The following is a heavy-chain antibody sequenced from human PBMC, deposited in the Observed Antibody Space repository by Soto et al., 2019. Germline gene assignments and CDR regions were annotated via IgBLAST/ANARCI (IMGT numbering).Heavy chain of an antibody. D-gene: IGHD3-3*01. CDR1: GFTFSSFG. Sequence: QVQVVESGGGVVQPGRSLRLSCAASGFTFSSFGMHWVRQAPGKGLEWVSLIWYDGSKKSYGDSVKGRFTSSRDNSRNTVYLQMISLRADDTAVYYCARDASYYSLWSGYYPSRNGMDVWGQGTTVTVPS. CDR3: ARDASYYSLWSGYYPSRNGMDV. V-gene: IGHV3-33*01. J-gene: IGHJ6*02. CDR2: IWYDGSKK.